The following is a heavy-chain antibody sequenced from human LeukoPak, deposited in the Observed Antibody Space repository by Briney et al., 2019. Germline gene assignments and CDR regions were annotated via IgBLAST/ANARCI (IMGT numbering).Heavy chain of an antibody. CDR2: VDPEDGET. Sequence: GASVKISCKVSGYTFTDYYMHWVQQAPGKGLEWMGLVDPEDGETIYAEKFQGRVTITADTSTDTAYMELSSLRSEDTAVYYCATVARSSFTIFGVALLHWGQGTLVTVSS. D-gene: IGHD3-3*01. J-gene: IGHJ4*02. CDR3: ATVARSSFTIFGVALLH. CDR1: GYTFTDYY. V-gene: IGHV1-69-2*01.